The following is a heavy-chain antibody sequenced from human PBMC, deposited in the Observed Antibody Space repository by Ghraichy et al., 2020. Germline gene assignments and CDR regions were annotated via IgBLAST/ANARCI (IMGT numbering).Heavy chain of an antibody. V-gene: IGHV3-23*01. CDR2: ISGGGGTT. D-gene: IGHD1-20*01. Sequence: GGSLRLSCAASGFSFSSYAVSWVRQAPGKGLEWVSAISGGGGTTYYADSVKGRFTISRDNSKNTLFLQMNSLRAEDTAVYYCAKVRYSWNSGGMDVWGQGTTVTVSS. CDR1: GFSFSSYA. CDR3: AKVRYSWNSGGMDV. J-gene: IGHJ6*02.